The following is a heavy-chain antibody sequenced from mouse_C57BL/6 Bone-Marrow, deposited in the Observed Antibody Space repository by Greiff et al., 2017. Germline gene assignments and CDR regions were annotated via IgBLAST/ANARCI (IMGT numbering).Heavy chain of an antibody. CDR2: IDPSDSYT. V-gene: IGHV1-50*01. CDR3: ARKVREYYFDY. CDR1: GYTFTSYW. J-gene: IGHJ2*01. Sequence: QVQLKQPGAELVKPGASVKLSCKASGYTFTSYWMQWVKQRPGQGLEWIGEIDPSDSYTNYNQKFKGKATLTVDTSSSTSYMQLSSLTSEDSAVYYCARKVREYYFDYWGQGTTLTVSS. D-gene: IGHD1-3*01.